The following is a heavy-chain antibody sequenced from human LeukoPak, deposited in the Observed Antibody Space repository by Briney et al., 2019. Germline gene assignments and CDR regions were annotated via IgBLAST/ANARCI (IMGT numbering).Heavy chain of an antibody. V-gene: IGHV4-59*01. CDR2: IYYSGST. Sequence: PSETLSLTCTVSGGSISRYYWSWIRQPPGKGLEWIGYIYYSGSTNYNPSLKSRVTISVDTSKNQFSLKLSSVTAADTAVYYCAREYCSGGSCYPLSNWFDPWGQGTLVTVSS. CDR3: AREYCSGGSCYPLSNWFDP. J-gene: IGHJ5*02. D-gene: IGHD2-15*01. CDR1: GGSISRYY.